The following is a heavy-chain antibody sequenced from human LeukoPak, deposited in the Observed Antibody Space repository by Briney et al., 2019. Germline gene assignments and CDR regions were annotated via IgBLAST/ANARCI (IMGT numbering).Heavy chain of an antibody. V-gene: IGHV3-66*02. D-gene: IGHD3-22*01. CDR3: ASYDGTAAYFEY. J-gene: IGHJ4*02. CDR2: IYSGGTT. Sequence: GGSLRLSCAASGFTVSNNYMSWVRQAPGKGLEWVSVIYSGGTTYYADSVRGRFTISRDNSKNTVHLQMNRLSPEDTAVYYCASYDGTAAYFEYWGQGTLVTVSS. CDR1: GFTVSNNY.